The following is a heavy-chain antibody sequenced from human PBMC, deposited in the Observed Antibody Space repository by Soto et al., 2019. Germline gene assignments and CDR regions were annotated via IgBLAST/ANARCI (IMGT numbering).Heavy chain of an antibody. CDR2: ISYEGSHT. J-gene: IGHJ4*02. CDR1: GFIFSSYG. D-gene: IGHD2-15*01. CDR3: AKEVHCGGGSCSWSEGFDY. V-gene: IGHV3-30*18. Sequence: QVQLVESGGGVVQPGRSLGLSCAASGFIFSSYGMHWVRQAPGKGLEWVAVISYEGSHTYYADSVKGRFTITRDNSKNTLYLQMNSLRPEDTAVYYSAKEVHCGGGSCSWSEGFDYWGQGTLLTVSS.